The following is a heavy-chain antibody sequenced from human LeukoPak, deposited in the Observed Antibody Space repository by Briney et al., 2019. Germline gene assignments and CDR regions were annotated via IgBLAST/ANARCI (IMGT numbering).Heavy chain of an antibody. CDR2: INPNGGTT. V-gene: IGHV1-46*01. J-gene: IGHJ5*02. CDR1: GYTFITYY. CDR3: ARESPPNWFDP. Sequence: ASVKVSCKASGYTFITYYIHWVRQARGQGLEWMGIINPNGGTTSYAQKFQGRVTMTRDTSTSTVYMELSSLRSDDTAMYYCARESPPNWFDPWGQGTLVTVSS.